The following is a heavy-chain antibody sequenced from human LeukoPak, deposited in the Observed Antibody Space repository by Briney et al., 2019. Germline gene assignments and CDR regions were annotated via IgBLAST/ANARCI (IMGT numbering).Heavy chain of an antibody. J-gene: IGHJ3*01. D-gene: IGHD1-20*01. CDR3: ARDMITGTTDAFDV. Sequence: GGSLRLSCAASGFTFSNYWMHWVRQAPGKGLVWVSRINSDVSSTIYADSVEGRFTISRDTAKNTLYLQMNSLRAEDTAVYYCARDMITGTTDAFDVWGQGTMVTVSS. CDR2: INSDVSST. V-gene: IGHV3-74*01. CDR1: GFTFSNYW.